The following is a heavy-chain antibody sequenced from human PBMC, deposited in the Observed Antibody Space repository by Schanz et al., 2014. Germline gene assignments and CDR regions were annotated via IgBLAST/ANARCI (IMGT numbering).Heavy chain of an antibody. D-gene: IGHD3-10*01. V-gene: IGHV3-74*02. J-gene: IGHJ3*02. CDR3: AKGRFGELSAFDI. Sequence: EVQLVESGGGVVQPGGSLRLSCAASGFTFSSHWMHWVRQDPGKGLVWVARINSVGSNTDYADSVTGRFTISRDNAKNTLYLQMNSLRAEDTAVYYCAKGRFGELSAFDIWGQGTMVTVSS. CDR1: GFTFSSHW. CDR2: INSVGSNT.